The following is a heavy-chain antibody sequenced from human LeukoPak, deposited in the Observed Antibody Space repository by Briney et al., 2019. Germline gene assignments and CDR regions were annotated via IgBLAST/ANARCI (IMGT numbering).Heavy chain of an antibody. D-gene: IGHD5-18*01. CDR1: GFTFDDYA. J-gene: IGHJ4*02. Sequence: GGSLRLSCAASGFTFDDYAMHWVRQAPGKGLEWVSGISWNSGSIGYADSVKGRFTISRDNAKNSLYLQMNSLRTEDAALYYCAKAALRVYSYGNLDYWGQGTLVTVSS. V-gene: IGHV3-9*01. CDR2: ISWNSGSI. CDR3: AKAALRVYSYGNLDY.